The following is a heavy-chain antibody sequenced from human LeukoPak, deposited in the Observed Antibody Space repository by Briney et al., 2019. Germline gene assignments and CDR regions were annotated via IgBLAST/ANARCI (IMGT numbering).Heavy chain of an antibody. CDR2: IYPGDSDT. V-gene: IGHV5-51*01. Sequence: PGESLKISCKGSGYSFTSYWIGWVRQMPGKGLEWMGIIYPGDSDTRYSPSFQGQVTISADKSISTAYLQWSSLKASDTAMYYCARRVGGGYDFYYFDYWGQGTLVTVSS. CDR3: ARRVGGGYDFYYFDY. D-gene: IGHD5-12*01. CDR1: GYSFTSYW. J-gene: IGHJ4*02.